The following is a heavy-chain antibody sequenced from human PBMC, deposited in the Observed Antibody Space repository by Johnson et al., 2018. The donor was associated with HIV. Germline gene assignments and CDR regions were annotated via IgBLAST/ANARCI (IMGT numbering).Heavy chain of an antibody. V-gene: IGHV3-13*01. J-gene: IGHJ3*02. CDR2: IGAAGET. D-gene: IGHD1-26*01. CDR1: GFTFSSYD. Sequence: VQLVESGGGLVQPGESLRLSCAASGFTFSSYDMHWVRQSTGKGLEWVSGIGAAGETHYPDPVKGRFTVSRDNANHSPYLHMNNLRVGDTAVYYCARDYSKGDAFDIWGQGTMVTVSS. CDR3: ARDYSKGDAFDI.